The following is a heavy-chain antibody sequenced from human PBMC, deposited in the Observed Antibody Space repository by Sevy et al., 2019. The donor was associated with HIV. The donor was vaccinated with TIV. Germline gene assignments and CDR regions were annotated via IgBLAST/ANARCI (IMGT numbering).Heavy chain of an antibody. CDR3: AREPGYCSGGSCYSDDY. D-gene: IGHD2-15*01. CDR2: IYSGGST. Sequence: GGPLRLSCAASGFTVSSNYMSWVRQAPGKGLEWVSVIYSGGSTYYADSVKGRFTISRDNSKNTLYLQMNSLRAEDTAVYYCAREPGYCSGGSCYSDDYWGQGTLVTVSS. J-gene: IGHJ4*02. CDR1: GFTVSSNY. V-gene: IGHV3-53*01.